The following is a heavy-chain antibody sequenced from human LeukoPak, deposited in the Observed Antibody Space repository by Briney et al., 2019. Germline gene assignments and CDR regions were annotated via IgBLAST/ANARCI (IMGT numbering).Heavy chain of an antibody. V-gene: IGHV3-23*01. J-gene: IGHJ3*02. CDR3: AKRFDSSGWYAAFDI. Sequence: GVSLRLSCAASGFTFSTYAMTWVRQAPGKGLEGVSVISYGGDNTYYADSVKGRFTISRDNSKNTLYLQMNSLRAEDTAVYYCAKRFDSSGWYAAFDIWGQGTMVTVSS. D-gene: IGHD6-19*01. CDR2: ISYGGDNT. CDR1: GFTFSTYA.